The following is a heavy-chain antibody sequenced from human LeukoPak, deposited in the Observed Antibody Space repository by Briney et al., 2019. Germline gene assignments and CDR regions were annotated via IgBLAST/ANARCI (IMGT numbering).Heavy chain of an antibody. Sequence: ASVKVSCTASGYTFTSYDINWVRQATGQGLEWMGWMNPNSGNTGYAQKFQGRVTMTRNTSISTAYMELSSLRSEDTAVYYCARFGNYYGSGSYNYYYYYMDVWGKGTTVTISS. J-gene: IGHJ6*03. D-gene: IGHD3-10*01. CDR3: ARFGNYYGSGSYNYYYYYMDV. CDR1: GYTFTSYD. CDR2: MNPNSGNT. V-gene: IGHV1-8*01.